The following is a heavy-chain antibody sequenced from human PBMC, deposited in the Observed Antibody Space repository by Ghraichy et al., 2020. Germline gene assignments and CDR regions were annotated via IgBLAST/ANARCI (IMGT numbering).Heavy chain of an antibody. J-gene: IGHJ6*02. V-gene: IGHV1-69*13. CDR1: GDTFSSYA. Sequence: SVKVSCKASGDTFSSYAISWVRQAPGQGLEWMGAMIAVFGTATYGQKCQGRATITADESTRTSYMEWTDLTSEHTAVYYCARDPGDYSDSYYFDKMEVWGLGSTVTGTS. D-gene: IGHD4-17*01. CDR2: MIAVFGTA. CDR3: ARDPGDYSDSYYFDKMEV.